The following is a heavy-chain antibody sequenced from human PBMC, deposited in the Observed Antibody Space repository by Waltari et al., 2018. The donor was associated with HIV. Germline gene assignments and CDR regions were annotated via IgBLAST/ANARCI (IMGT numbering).Heavy chain of an antibody. CDR3: ARDLDGSGSYSGWYFDL. Sequence: QVQLVQSGAEVKKPGSSVKVSCKASGGTFSSYAISWVRQAPGQGLEWMGGIIPIFGTANYAQKVQGRVTITADESTSTAYMELSSLRSEDTAVYYCARDLDGSGSYSGWYFDLWGRGTLVTVSS. CDR2: IIPIFGTA. J-gene: IGHJ2*01. CDR1: GGTFSSYA. D-gene: IGHD1-26*01. V-gene: IGHV1-69*01.